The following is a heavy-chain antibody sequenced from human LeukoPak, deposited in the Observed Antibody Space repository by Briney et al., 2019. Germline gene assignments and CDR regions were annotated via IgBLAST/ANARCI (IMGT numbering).Heavy chain of an antibody. CDR3: AKIFGVYYDSSGYPIGFDAFDI. CDR1: GFTFSGYG. V-gene: IGHV3-30*18. CDR2: ISYDGSNK. Sequence: GGSLRLSCAASGFTFSGYGTHWVRQAPGKGLEWVAVISYDGSNKYYADSVKGRFTISRDNSKNTLYLQMNSLRAEDTAVYYCAKIFGVYYDSSGYPIGFDAFDISGQGTMVTVSS. D-gene: IGHD3-22*01. J-gene: IGHJ3*02.